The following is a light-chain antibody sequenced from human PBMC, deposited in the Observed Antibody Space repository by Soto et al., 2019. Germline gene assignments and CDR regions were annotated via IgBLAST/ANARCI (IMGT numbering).Light chain of an antibody. CDR2: GTS. CDR3: QQYNKWPRT. Sequence: RWSRSSQSVSSNYLAWYQQKPGQAPRLLIYGTSSRATGIPDRFSCSGSGTDFTLTISSLQSEELAVYYCQQYNKWPRTFGGGTKVDNK. J-gene: IGKJ4*02. CDR1: QSVSSN. V-gene: IGKV3D-15*01.